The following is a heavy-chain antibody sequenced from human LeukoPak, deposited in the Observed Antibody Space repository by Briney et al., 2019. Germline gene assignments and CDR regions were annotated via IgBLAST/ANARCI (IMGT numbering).Heavy chain of an antibody. V-gene: IGHV4-34*01. CDR2: INHGGST. D-gene: IGHD6-13*01. CDR3: AGDSSSWYVGNY. CDR1: GGSFSGYY. J-gene: IGHJ4*02. Sequence: KPSETLSLICAVYGGSFSGYYWSWIRQPPGKGLEWIGEINHGGSTNYNPSLKSRVTISVDTSKNQFSLKLSSVTAADTAVYYCAGDSSSWYVGNYWGQGTLVTVSS.